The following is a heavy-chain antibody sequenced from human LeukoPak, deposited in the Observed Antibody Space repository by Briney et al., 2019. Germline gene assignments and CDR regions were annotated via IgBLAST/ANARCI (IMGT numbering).Heavy chain of an antibody. D-gene: IGHD2-21*01. Sequence: GASLKISCKGSGSSFTNYWIAWVRQMRGKGLEWMGIIYPGDSDIRYSPSSQGQVTISADNSISTAYLQWSSLKASDNAMYSCASTNTYRSDYWGQGTLVTVSS. CDR1: GSSFTNYW. V-gene: IGHV5-51*01. CDR2: IYPGDSDI. CDR3: ASTNTYRSDY. J-gene: IGHJ4*02.